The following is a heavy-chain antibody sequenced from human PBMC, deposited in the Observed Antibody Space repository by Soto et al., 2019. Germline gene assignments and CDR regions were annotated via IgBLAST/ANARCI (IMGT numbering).Heavy chain of an antibody. CDR1: GGSVSSGSYY. CDR2: IYYSGST. Sequence: ASETLSLTCTVSGGSVSSGSYYWSWIRQPPGKGLEWIGYIYYSGSTNYNPSLKSRVTISVDTSKNQFSLKLSSVTAADTAVYYCARGATNPGGSYGYYFDYWGQGTQVTVSS. D-gene: IGHD1-26*01. CDR3: ARGATNPGGSYGYYFDY. V-gene: IGHV4-61*01. J-gene: IGHJ4*02.